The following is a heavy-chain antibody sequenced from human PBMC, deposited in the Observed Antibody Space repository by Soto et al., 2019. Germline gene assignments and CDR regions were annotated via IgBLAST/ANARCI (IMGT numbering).Heavy chain of an antibody. CDR2: IIPIFCTA. D-gene: IGHD3-22*01. V-gene: IGHV1-69*01. CDR3: ARVPPHYYDSSGYG. CDR1: GGTFSSYA. J-gene: IGHJ3*01. Sequence: VQLVQSGAEVNKPGSSVKVSCKAAGGTFSSYAISWVRQAPGQVLEWMGGIIPIFCTANYAQKFQGRVTITADESTSTAYMELSSLRSEDTAVYYCARVPPHYYDSSGYGWGQGTMVTVSS.